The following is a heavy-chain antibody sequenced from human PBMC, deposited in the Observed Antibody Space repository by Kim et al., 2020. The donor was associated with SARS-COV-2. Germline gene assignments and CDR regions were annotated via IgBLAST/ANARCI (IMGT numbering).Heavy chain of an antibody. CDR3: ARYTCSGGSCYENWFDP. CDR2: IYYSGST. V-gene: IGHV4-31*03. J-gene: IGHJ5*02. CDR1: GGSISSGGYY. D-gene: IGHD2-15*01. Sequence: SETLSLTCTVSGGSISSGGYYWSWIRQHPGKGLEWIGYIYYSGSTYYNPSLKSRVTISVDTSKNQFSLKLSSVTAADTAVYYCARYTCSGGSCYENWFDPWGQGTLVTVSS.